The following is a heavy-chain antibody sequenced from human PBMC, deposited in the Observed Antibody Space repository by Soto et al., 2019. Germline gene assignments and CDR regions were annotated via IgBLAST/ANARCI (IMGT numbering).Heavy chain of an antibody. J-gene: IGHJ5*02. D-gene: IGHD4-4*01. CDR1: GFTFSRYT. CDR2: ISDSSTII. CDR3: ARDGYSTPSDWRWFDP. Sequence: GGSLRLSCAASGFTFSRYTMHWVRQAPGRGLEWVSSISDSSTIISYADSVKGRFTISRDNAKNSLYLQMDSLRDEDTAVYYCARDGYSTPSDWRWFDPWCQGDPVTVSS. V-gene: IGHV3-48*02.